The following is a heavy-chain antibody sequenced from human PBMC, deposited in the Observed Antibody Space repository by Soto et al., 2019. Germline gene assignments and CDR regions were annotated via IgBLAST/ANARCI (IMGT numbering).Heavy chain of an antibody. V-gene: IGHV5-51*01. D-gene: IGHD1-26*01. J-gene: IGHJ4*02. CDR3: ATSSNSGFDY. CDR1: GNNFTRNW. CDR2: IYPGDSDT. Sequence: PGESLKISCKGSGNNFTRNWIGWVRQMPGKGLEWMGIIYPGDSDTRYSPSFQGQVTISADKSISTAYLQWSSLKASDTAMYYCATSSNSGFDYWGQGTRVTVSS.